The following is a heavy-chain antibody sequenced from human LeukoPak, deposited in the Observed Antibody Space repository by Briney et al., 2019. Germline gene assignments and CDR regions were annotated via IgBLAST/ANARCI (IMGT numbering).Heavy chain of an antibody. CDR3: ATLRFSSGYYYYFDH. CDR2: IYYSGST. Sequence: PSETLSLTRTVSGGSISSSSYYWGWIRQPPGKGLEWIGSIYYSGSTYYNPSLKSRVTISVDTSKNQFSLKLSSVTAADTAVYYCATLRFSSGYYYYFDHWGQGTLVTVSS. J-gene: IGHJ4*02. V-gene: IGHV4-39*07. D-gene: IGHD3-22*01. CDR1: GGSISSSSYY.